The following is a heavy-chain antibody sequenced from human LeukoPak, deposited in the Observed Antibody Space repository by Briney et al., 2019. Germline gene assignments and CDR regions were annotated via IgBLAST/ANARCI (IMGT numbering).Heavy chain of an antibody. CDR2: IYSGGRT. CDR3: ARQNTPHGNFDY. D-gene: IGHD1-26*01. Sequence: PGGSLRLSCAASGFTVSSNDMSWVRQAPGKGLEWVSVIYSGGRTFYADSVKGRFTISRDNSKNTLYLQMNSLRAEDTAVYYCARQNTPHGNFDYWGQGTLVTVSS. J-gene: IGHJ4*02. CDR1: GFTVSSND. V-gene: IGHV3-53*01.